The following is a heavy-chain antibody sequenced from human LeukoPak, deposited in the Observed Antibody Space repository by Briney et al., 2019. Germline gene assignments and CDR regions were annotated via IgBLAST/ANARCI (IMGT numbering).Heavy chain of an antibody. CDR1: GFSFSNARVG. V-gene: IGHV2-26*01. D-gene: IGHD3-16*01. Sequence: SGPVLVKPTETLTLTCTVSGFSFSNARVGVSWIRQPPGKALEWLAYIFSNDEKSYSTSLRSRLTISKDTSKSQVVLTMTNMDPVDTATYYCARITLGGYFDYWGQGTLVTVSS. J-gene: IGHJ4*02. CDR2: IFSNDEK. CDR3: ARITLGGYFDY.